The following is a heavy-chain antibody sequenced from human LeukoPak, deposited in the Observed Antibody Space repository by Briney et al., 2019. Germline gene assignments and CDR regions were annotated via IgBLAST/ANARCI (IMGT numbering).Heavy chain of an antibody. V-gene: IGHV3-64*02. D-gene: IGHD6-19*01. CDR2: ISSNGGST. CDR3: ARWGSSGWYDY. J-gene: IGHJ4*02. Sequence: GGSLRLSCAASGFTFSSYAMYWVRQAPGKGLEYVSAISSNGGSTYYADSVKGRFTISRDNSKNTLYLQMGSLRPEDMAVYYCARWGSSGWYDYWGQGTLVTVSS. CDR1: GFTFSSYA.